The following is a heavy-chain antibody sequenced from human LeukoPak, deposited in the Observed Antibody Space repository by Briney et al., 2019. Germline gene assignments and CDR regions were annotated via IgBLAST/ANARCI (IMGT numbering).Heavy chain of an antibody. D-gene: IGHD2-21*02. CDR1: GGSISSGGYS. CDR3: ARCDSHYFDY. CDR2: IYHSGST. Sequence: SQTLSLTCAVSGGSISSGGYSWSWIRRPPGKGLEWIGYIYHSGSTYYNPSLKSRVTISVDRSKNQFSLKLSSVTAADTAVYYCARCDSHYFDYWGQGTLVTVSS. V-gene: IGHV4-30-2*01. J-gene: IGHJ4*02.